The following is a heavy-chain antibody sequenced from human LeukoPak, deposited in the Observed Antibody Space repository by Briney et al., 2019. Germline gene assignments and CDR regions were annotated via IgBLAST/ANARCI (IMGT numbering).Heavy chain of an antibody. Sequence: SETLSPTCTVSGGSISSGGYYWSWIRQHPGKGLEWIGYIYYSGSTYYNPSLKSRVTISVDTSKNQFSLKLSSVTAADTAVYYCARGAESIQWERPSIPFDYWGQGTLVTVSS. J-gene: IGHJ4*02. CDR2: IYYSGST. CDR1: GGSISSGGYY. D-gene: IGHD1-26*01. V-gene: IGHV4-31*03. CDR3: ARGAESIQWERPSIPFDY.